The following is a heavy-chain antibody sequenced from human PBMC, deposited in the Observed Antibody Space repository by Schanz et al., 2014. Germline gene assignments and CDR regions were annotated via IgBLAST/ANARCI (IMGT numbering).Heavy chain of an antibody. CDR2: INSDGSTT. J-gene: IGHJ6*02. CDR1: TFTFSSYW. CDR3: ARPLGPNYYYYGLDV. Sequence: EVQLVESGGGFVQPGGSLRLSCAASTFTFSSYWMHWVRQAPGKGLVWVSRINSDGSTTIYADSVKGRFTISRDNAKNTLYLQMNSLRAEDTAVYYCARPLGPNYYYYGLDVWGQGTTVTVSS. V-gene: IGHV3-74*01.